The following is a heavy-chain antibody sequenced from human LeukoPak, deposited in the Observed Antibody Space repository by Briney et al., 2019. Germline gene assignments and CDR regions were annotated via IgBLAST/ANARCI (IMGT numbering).Heavy chain of an antibody. V-gene: IGHV4-34*01. Sequence: SETLSLTCAVYGGSFSGYYWSWIRQPPGKGLEWIGEINHSRSTNYNPSLKSRVTISVDTSKNQFSLKLSSVTAADTAVYYCARAKGGYGDYAPIDIWGQGTMVTVSS. CDR2: INHSRST. D-gene: IGHD4-17*01. CDR1: GGSFSGYY. CDR3: ARAKGGYGDYAPIDI. J-gene: IGHJ3*02.